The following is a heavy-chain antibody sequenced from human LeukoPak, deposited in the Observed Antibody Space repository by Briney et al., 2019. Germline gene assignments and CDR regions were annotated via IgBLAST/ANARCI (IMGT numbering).Heavy chain of an antibody. J-gene: IGHJ5*02. Sequence: GASVKVSCKASGYTFISYGISWVRQAPGQGLEWMGWISAYNGNTDYAQKFQGRVTMTRDTSISTAYMELSRLRSDDTAVYYCARDRRITMVRGGKFNWFDPWGQGTLVTVSS. CDR1: GYTFISYG. D-gene: IGHD3-10*01. V-gene: IGHV1-18*01. CDR2: ISAYNGNT. CDR3: ARDRRITMVRGGKFNWFDP.